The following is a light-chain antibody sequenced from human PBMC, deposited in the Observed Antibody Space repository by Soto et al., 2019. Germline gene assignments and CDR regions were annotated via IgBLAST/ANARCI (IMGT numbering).Light chain of an antibody. V-gene: IGKV3-20*01. CDR2: GAS. Sequence: EIVLTQSPGTLSLSPGERATLSCRASQSVSSNLAWYQQKPGQAPRLLIYGASTRATGIPARFSGSGSGTDFTLTISRLESEDFAVYYCQQYGNLLWTFGQGTKVDIK. J-gene: IGKJ1*01. CDR3: QQYGNLLWT. CDR1: QSVSSN.